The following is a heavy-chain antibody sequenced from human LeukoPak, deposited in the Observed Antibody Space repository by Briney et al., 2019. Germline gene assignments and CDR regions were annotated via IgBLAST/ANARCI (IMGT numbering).Heavy chain of an antibody. J-gene: IGHJ3*02. CDR3: ARNMITRVRGGAFDI. D-gene: IGHD3-10*01. CDR1: GFTLSSYS. V-gene: IGHV3-48*02. Sequence: GGSLTLSCAASGFTLSSYSMNWVGQAPGKGLEWVSYISSSSSTLYYADPVKGRFHISRDHTKNSLYVQIHSLRDEDTAVYYCARNMITRVRGGAFDIWVQATIPTVSS. CDR2: ISSSSSTL.